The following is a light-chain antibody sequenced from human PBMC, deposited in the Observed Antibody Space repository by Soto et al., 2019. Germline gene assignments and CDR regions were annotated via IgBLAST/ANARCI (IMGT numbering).Light chain of an antibody. V-gene: IGKV1-39*01. CDR1: QPIMTY. CDR2: AAS. Sequence: DVQMTQSPSSLSASVGDEVTITCRASQPIMTYLNWYALKPGKPPRLLIYAASSLQSGVPSRFSGSGSGTDFTLTISSLQPEDFATYPCQQSYNSPQTFGRGTKVEIK. J-gene: IGKJ1*01. CDR3: QQSYNSPQT.